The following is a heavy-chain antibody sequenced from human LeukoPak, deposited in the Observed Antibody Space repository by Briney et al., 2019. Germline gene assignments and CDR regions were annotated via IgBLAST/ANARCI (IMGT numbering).Heavy chain of an antibody. CDR2: MSPNSGNT. J-gene: IGHJ4*02. D-gene: IGHD3/OR15-3a*01. CDR1: GYIFTSYD. CDR3: TRGPPNWGYDF. V-gene: IGHV1-8*01. Sequence: ASVKVSCRASGYIFTSYDINWVRQATGQRLEWLGWMSPNSGNTGYAQNFQGRVTMTRSTALSTAYMELSSLKSDDTAVYYCTRGPPNWGYDFWGQGTLVTVSS.